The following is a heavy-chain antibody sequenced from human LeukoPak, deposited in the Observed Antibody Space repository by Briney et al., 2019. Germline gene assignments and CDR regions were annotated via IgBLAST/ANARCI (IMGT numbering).Heavy chain of an antibody. V-gene: IGHV1-69*04. D-gene: IGHD6-6*01. J-gene: IGHJ6*02. CDR2: IIPIFGIA. Sequence: SVKVSCKASGGTFSSYAISWVRQAPGQGLEWMGRIIPIFGIANYAQKFQGRVTITADKSTSTAYMELSSLRSEDTAVYYCASCDGIGIAARPDYGMDVWGQGTTVTVSS. CDR3: ASCDGIGIAARPDYGMDV. CDR1: GGTFSSYA.